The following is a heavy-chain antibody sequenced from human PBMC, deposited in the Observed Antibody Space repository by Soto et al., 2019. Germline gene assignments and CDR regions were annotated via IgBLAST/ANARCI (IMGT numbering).Heavy chain of an antibody. CDR3: ASDTHSSSWPNWFDP. CDR1: GGTFSSYA. CDR2: IIPIFGTA. J-gene: IGHJ5*02. Sequence: ASVKVSCKASGGTFSSYAISWVRQAPGQGLEWMGGIIPIFGTANYAQKFQGRVTITADESTSTAYMELSSLRSEDTAVYYCASDTHSSSWPNWFDPWGQGTLVTVSS. D-gene: IGHD6-13*01. V-gene: IGHV1-69*13.